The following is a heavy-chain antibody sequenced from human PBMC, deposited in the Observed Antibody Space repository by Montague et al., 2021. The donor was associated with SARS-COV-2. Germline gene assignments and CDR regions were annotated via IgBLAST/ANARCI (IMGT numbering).Heavy chain of an antibody. J-gene: IGHJ5*02. D-gene: IGHD4-17*01. V-gene: IGHV3-7*01. CDR3: TRDRDYGDYLNWFNP. Sequence: SLRLSCAASGFNIVSYWMSWVRQAPGKGLEWVANIRQDGSDKYYVDSVRGRFTISRDNAKNSLYLQMNSLRAADTGVYYCTRDRDYGDYLNWFNPRGQGTLVTVSS. CDR2: IRQDGSDK. CDR1: GFNIVSYW.